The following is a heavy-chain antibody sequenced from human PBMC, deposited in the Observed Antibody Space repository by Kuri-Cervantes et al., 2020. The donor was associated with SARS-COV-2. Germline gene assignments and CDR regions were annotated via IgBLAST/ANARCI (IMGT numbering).Heavy chain of an antibody. CDR2: IKQDGSEK. Sequence: GGSLRLSCAASGFTFSSYSMNWVRQAPGKGLEWVANIKQDGSEKYYVDSVKGRFTISRDNAKNSLYLQMNSLRAEDTAVYYCARGLWGIQYYFDYWGQGTLVTVSS. J-gene: IGHJ4*02. D-gene: IGHD7-27*01. CDR1: GFTFSSYS. V-gene: IGHV3-7*01. CDR3: ARGLWGIQYYFDY.